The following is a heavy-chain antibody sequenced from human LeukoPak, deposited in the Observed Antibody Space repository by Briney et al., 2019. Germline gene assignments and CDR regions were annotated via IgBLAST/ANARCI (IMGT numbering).Heavy chain of an antibody. CDR2: IIPIFGTA. CDR1: GGTFSSYA. D-gene: IGHD5-24*01. J-gene: IGHJ4*02. Sequence: SVKVSCKASGGTFSSYAISWVRQAPGQGLEWMGGIIPIFGTANYAQKFQGRVTITADESTSTAYMELSSLRSEDTAVYYCARGDGYYKYYFDYWAREPWSPSPQ. V-gene: IGHV1-69*13. CDR3: ARGDGYYKYYFDY.